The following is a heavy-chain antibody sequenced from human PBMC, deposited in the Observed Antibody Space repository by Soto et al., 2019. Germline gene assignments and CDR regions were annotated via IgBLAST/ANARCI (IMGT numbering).Heavy chain of an antibody. V-gene: IGHV1-46*01. Sequence: GASVKVSCKASAYSFTTYHIHWVRQAPGQGLEWMGLINPDAGATNYAQRFQGRLRVTRDTSTNTVYMELRSLRSDDTAVYFCARGDIVLVPASEGNWFDPWGQGTLVTVPS. J-gene: IGHJ5*02. CDR3: ARGDIVLVPASEGNWFDP. D-gene: IGHD2-2*01. CDR2: INPDAGAT. CDR1: AYSFTTYH.